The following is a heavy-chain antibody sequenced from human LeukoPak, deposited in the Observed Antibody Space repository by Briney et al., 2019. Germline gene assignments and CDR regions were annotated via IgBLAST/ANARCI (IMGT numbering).Heavy chain of an antibody. CDR3: ARAYCSTSSCYIEDY. Sequence: SQTLSLTCTVSGGSIRSGGNYWSWIRQPPGKGLEWIGYIYHGGSTYYNPSLKSRVTISVDMSKNQFSLKLSSVTAADTAVYYCARAYCSTSSCYIEDYWGQGTLVTVSS. J-gene: IGHJ4*02. D-gene: IGHD2-2*01. CDR2: IYHGGST. V-gene: IGHV4-30-2*01. CDR1: GGSIRSGGNY.